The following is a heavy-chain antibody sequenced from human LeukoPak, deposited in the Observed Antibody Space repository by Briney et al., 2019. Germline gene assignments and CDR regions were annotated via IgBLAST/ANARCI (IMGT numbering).Heavy chain of an antibody. CDR2: INAGNGNT. CDR3: ASGDIVVVPAAEEKQGIAAAGDFDY. Sequence: ASVKVSCKASGYTFTSYAMHWVRQAPGQRLEWVGWINAGNGNTKYSQKFQGRVTITRDTSASTAYMELSSLRSEDTAVYYCASGDIVVVPAAEEKQGIAAAGDFDYWGQGTLVTVSS. D-gene: IGHD2-2*01. CDR1: GYTFTSYA. J-gene: IGHJ4*02. V-gene: IGHV1-3*01.